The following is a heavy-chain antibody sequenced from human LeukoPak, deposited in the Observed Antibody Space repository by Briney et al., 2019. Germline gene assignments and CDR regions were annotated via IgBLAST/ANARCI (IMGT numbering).Heavy chain of an antibody. CDR1: GYTFTGYY. CDR3: ARAFDYYGSGSYYNYPNWFDP. D-gene: IGHD3-10*01. J-gene: IGHJ5*02. V-gene: IGHV1-2*02. Sequence: ASVKVSCKASGYTFTGYYMHWVRQAPGQGLEWMGWINPNSGGTNYAQKFQGRVTMTRDTSISTAYMELSRLRSDDTAVYYCARAFDYYGSGSYYNYPNWFDPWGQGTLVTVSS. CDR2: INPNSGGT.